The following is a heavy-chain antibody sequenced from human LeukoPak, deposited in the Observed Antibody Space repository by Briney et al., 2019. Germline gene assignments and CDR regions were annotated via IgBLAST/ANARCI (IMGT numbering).Heavy chain of an antibody. J-gene: IGHJ6*03. CDR3: AKAIFGVVNDFYFMDV. Sequence: GGSLRLSCAASGFTFSSYSMNWVRLAPGKGLEWVSSINSDGDYIYYADSLKGRLTISRDNGKNSLYLQMNSLRAEDSAVYYCAKAIFGVVNDFYFMDVWGKGTTVTVSS. V-gene: IGHV3-21*01. D-gene: IGHD3-3*01. CDR2: INSDGDYI. CDR1: GFTFSSYS.